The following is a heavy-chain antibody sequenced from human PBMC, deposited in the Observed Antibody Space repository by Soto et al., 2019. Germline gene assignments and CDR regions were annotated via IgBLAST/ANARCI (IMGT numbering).Heavy chain of an antibody. V-gene: IGHV4-30-2*01. Sequence: SETLSLTCGVSGGSLSGATYSWNWIRQPPGKGLEWIGYIFPSGTTYYNPSLKSRVTISIDVSKNQFSLSLRSLTAADTAAYYCARSREFDYWSQGTLVTVSS. CDR1: GGSLSGATYS. CDR3: ARSREFDY. CDR2: IFPSGTT. J-gene: IGHJ4*02.